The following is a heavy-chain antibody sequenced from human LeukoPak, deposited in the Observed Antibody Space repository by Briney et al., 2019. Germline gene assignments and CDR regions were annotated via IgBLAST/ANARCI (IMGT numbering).Heavy chain of an antibody. V-gene: IGHV1-18*04. J-gene: IGHJ4*02. CDR2: ISAYNGNT. CDR3: ARDATHYYDSSGYYF. CDR1: GYTFTGYY. D-gene: IGHD3-22*01. Sequence: SVKVSCKASGYTFTGYYMHWVRQAPGQGLEWMGWISAYNGNTNYAQKLQGRVTMTTDTSTSTAYMELRSLRSDDTAVYYCARDATHYYDSSGYYFWGQGTLVTVSS.